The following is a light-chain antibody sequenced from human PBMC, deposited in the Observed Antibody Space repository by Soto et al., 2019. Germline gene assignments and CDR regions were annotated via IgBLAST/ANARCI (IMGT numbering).Light chain of an antibody. V-gene: IGLV2-14*01. Sequence: QSALAQPSSVSGTPGQSITISCTGTSTDVGGYNYVSWYQHHPAKGPKLIIYEVSNRPSGVSDRFSGSKPGNKASLIISTLEVEDESDYYCGSYTSTDTPFVFGTGTKVTVL. CDR1: STDVGGYNY. CDR3: GSYTSTDTPFV. J-gene: IGLJ1*01. CDR2: EVS.